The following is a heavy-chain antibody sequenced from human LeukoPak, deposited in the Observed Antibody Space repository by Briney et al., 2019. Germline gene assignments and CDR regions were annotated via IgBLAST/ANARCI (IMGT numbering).Heavy chain of an antibody. J-gene: IGHJ4*02. V-gene: IGHV3-23*01. Sequence: HPGGSLRLSCAASGFTFSSYAMSWVRQAPGKGLEWVSAISGSGGSTYYADSVKGRFTISRDNSKNTLYLQMNSLRAEDTAVYYCAKDLNYYDSSGYCDYWGQGTLVTVSS. CDR2: ISGSGGST. CDR1: GFTFSSYA. D-gene: IGHD3-22*01. CDR3: AKDLNYYDSSGYCDY.